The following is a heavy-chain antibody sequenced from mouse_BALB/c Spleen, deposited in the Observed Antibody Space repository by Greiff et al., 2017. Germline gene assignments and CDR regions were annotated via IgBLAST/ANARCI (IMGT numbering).Heavy chain of an antibody. CDR2: ISYSGST. V-gene: IGHV3-8*02. CDR3: ARWGGYDPYFDV. Sequence: EVQLQESGPSLVKPSQTLSLTCSVTGDSITSGYWNWIRKFPGNKLEYMGYISYSGSTYYNPSLISRISITRDTSKNQYYLQLNAVTTEDTATYYCARWGGYDPYFDVWGAGTTVTVSS. D-gene: IGHD2-2*01. CDR1: GDSITSGY. J-gene: IGHJ1*01.